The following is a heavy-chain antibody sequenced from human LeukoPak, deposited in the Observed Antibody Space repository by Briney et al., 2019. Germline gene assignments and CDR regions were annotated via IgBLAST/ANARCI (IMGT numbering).Heavy chain of an antibody. D-gene: IGHD1-1*01. V-gene: IGHV3-7*01. J-gene: IGHJ4*02. CDR3: ARHNYYQFDY. CDR2: IKHDASEK. CDR1: GFIFSGFS. Sequence: GGSLRLSCTASGFIFSGFSMTWVRQAPGKGLEWVANIKHDASEKYYAESMRGRVTISRDNAKNSLYLQIDSLTTEDTAIYFCARHNYYQFDYWGQGTLVTASS.